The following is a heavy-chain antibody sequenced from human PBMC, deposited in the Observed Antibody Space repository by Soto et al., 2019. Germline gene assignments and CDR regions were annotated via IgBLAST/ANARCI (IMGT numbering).Heavy chain of an antibody. CDR1: GYTFTSYG. V-gene: IGHV1-18*01. Sequence: ASVKVSCKASGYTFTSYGISWVRQAPGQGLEWMGWISAYNGNTNYAQKLQGRVTMTTDTSTSTAYMELRSLRSDDTAVYYCARDRRGYGDYVPFDYWGQGTLVTVSS. D-gene: IGHD4-17*01. CDR3: ARDRRGYGDYVPFDY. J-gene: IGHJ4*02. CDR2: ISAYNGNT.